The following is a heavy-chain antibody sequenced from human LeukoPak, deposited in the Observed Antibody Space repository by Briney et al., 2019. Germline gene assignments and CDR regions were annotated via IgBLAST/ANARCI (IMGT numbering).Heavy chain of an antibody. D-gene: IGHD1-26*01. CDR2: INPSGGST. Sequence: ASVKISCKASGYTFTSYYMHWVRQAPGQGLEWMGIINPSGGSTSYAQKFQGRVTMTRDTSTSTVYMELSSPRSEDTAVYYCARDRELRPFDYWGQGTLVTVSS. J-gene: IGHJ4*02. CDR3: ARDRELRPFDY. V-gene: IGHV1-46*01. CDR1: GYTFTSYY.